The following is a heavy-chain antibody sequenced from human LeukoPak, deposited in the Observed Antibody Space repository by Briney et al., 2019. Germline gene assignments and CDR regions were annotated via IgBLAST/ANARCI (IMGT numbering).Heavy chain of an antibody. D-gene: IGHD4-23*01. CDR1: GFTFSNYV. J-gene: IGHJ3*02. CDR3: ARPTTVVTPGAFDI. V-gene: IGHV3-23*01. CDR2: ISGSGGST. Sequence: GGSLRLSCAASGFTFSNYVMSWVRQAPGKGLEWVSTISGSGGSTYYADSVKGRFTISRDNSKNTLYLQMNSLRAEDTAVYYCARPTTVVTPGAFDIWGQGTMVTVSS.